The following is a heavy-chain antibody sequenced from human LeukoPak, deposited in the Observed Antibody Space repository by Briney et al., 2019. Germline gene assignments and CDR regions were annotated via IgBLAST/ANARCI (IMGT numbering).Heavy chain of an antibody. J-gene: IGHJ4*02. D-gene: IGHD3-10*01. CDR1: GGPISSY. V-gene: IGHV4-59*01. CDR3: VSGGSYLTK. Sequence: SETLSLTCTVSGGPISSYWSWIRQSPGKGLEWIGYIYFSGTTNYNPSLKSRLTISIDTSRNQFSLELSSVTAADTAIYYCVSGGSYLTKWGQGTLVTVSS. CDR2: IYFSGTT.